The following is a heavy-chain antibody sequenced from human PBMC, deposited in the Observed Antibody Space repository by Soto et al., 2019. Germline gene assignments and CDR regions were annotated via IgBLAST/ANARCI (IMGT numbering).Heavy chain of an antibody. D-gene: IGHD6-19*01. CDR2: IYYSGST. CDR1: GASISSGDYY. Sequence: SETLSLTCNVSGASISSGDYYWSWLRQPPGKGLEWIGYIYYSGSTYYNPSLKSRVTISVDTSKNQFSLKLSSVTAEDTAMYYCARLAVAGGILNVFDIWGQGSMVTVSS. V-gene: IGHV4-30-4*01. CDR3: ARLAVAGGILNVFDI. J-gene: IGHJ3*02.